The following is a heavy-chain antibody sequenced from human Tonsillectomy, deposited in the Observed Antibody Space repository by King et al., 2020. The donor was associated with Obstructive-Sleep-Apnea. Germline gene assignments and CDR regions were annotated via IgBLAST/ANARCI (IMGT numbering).Heavy chain of an antibody. CDR1: GGSFSGYY. CDR3: AVITWIQPGSNWFDP. Sequence: VQLQQWGAGLLKPSETLSLTCAVYGGSFSGYYWSWIRQPPGKGLEWIGEINHSGSTNYNPSLKSRVTISVDTSKNQFSLKLSSVTAADTAVYYCAVITWIQPGSNWFDPWGQGTLVTVSS. V-gene: IGHV4-34*01. J-gene: IGHJ5*02. D-gene: IGHD5-18*01. CDR2: INHSGST.